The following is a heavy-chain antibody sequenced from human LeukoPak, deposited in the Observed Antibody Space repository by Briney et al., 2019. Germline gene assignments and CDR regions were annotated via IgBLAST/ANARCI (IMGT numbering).Heavy chain of an antibody. J-gene: IGHJ4*02. D-gene: IGHD2-2*01. V-gene: IGHV4-34*01. CDR2: INHSGST. CDR1: GGSFSGYY. CDR3: ARRRYLVVPAARLGYFDY. Sequence: SETLSLTCAVYGGSFSGYYWSWIRQPPGKGLEWIGDINHSGSTNYNPSLKSRVTISVDTSKNQFSLKLSSVTAADTAVYYCARRRYLVVPAARLGYFDYWGQGTLVTVSS.